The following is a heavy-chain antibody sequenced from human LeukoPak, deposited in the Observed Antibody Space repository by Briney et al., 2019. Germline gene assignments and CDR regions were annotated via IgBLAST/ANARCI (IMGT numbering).Heavy chain of an antibody. D-gene: IGHD3-3*01. CDR2: IIPIFGTA. CDR3: ARRQIRFLEWLLSDY. J-gene: IGHJ4*02. Sequence: ASVKVSCKASGGTFSSYAISWVRQAPGQGLEWMGGIIPIFGTANYAQKFQGRVTITTDESTSTAYMELRSLRSDDTAVYYCARRQIRFLEWLLSDYWGQGTLVTVSS. V-gene: IGHV1-69*05. CDR1: GGTFSSYA.